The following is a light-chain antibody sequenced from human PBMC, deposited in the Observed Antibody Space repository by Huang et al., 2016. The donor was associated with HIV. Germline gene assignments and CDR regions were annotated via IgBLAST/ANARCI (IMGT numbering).Light chain of an antibody. Sequence: VMTLSPATLSVSPGERATLSCRASASIIRNLAWYQQRPGQPPRLLIDGASVRLPGIADRFRGSGSGTEFSLTIIILQSEDFAVYYCQQYNKWPPYTYGQGTKLEIK. CDR1: ASIIRN. V-gene: IGKV3D-15*03. CDR3: QQYNKWPPYT. J-gene: IGKJ2*01. CDR2: GAS.